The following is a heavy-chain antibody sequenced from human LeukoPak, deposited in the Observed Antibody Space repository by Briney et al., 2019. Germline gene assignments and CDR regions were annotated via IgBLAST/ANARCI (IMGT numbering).Heavy chain of an antibody. Sequence: PGGSLRLSCAASGFTFSSYAMHWVRQAPGKGLEWVAVISYDGSNEYYADSVKGRFTISRDNSKNTLYLQMNSLRAEDTAVYYCARDPRKRGSGYTFFDYWGQGTLVTVSS. CDR1: GFTFSSYA. CDR3: ARDPRKRGSGYTFFDY. CDR2: ISYDGSNE. J-gene: IGHJ4*02. V-gene: IGHV3-30-3*01. D-gene: IGHD5-12*01.